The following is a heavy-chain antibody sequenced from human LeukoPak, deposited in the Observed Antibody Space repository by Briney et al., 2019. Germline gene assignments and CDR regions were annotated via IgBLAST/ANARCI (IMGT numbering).Heavy chain of an antibody. CDR3: AREITMIWGD. CDR1: GYTFTGYY. V-gene: IGHV1-2*02. D-gene: IGHD3-22*01. CDR2: INPNSGGT. J-gene: IGHJ4*02. Sequence: GASVKVSCKASGYTFTGYYMHWVRQAPGQGLEWMGWINPNSGGTNYAQKFQGRVTMTSDTSISTAYMELSRLRSDDTAVYYCAREITMIWGDWGQGTLVTVSS.